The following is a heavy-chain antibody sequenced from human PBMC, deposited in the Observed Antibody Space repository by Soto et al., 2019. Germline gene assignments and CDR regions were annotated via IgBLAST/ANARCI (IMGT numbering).Heavy chain of an antibody. Sequence: PXGSLRLSCSAARVTFSSYSMNWVRQAPGKGLDWVSSISSSSSNIYYADSVKGRFTISRDNAKNSLYLQMNSLRAEDTAVYYCAREEQLATYYYYGMDVWGQGTTVTVSS. D-gene: IGHD6-6*01. V-gene: IGHV3-21*01. CDR1: RVTFSSYS. CDR2: ISSSSSNI. CDR3: AREEQLATYYYYGMDV. J-gene: IGHJ6*02.